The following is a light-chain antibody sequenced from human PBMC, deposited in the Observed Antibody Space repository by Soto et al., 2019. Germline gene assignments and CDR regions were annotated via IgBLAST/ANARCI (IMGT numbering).Light chain of an antibody. Sequence: EVVLTQSPGTLSLSPGERATLSCRASQSVSNNYLAWYQQKPGQSPKLVIFGSSDRATGIPDRFSGSGSGTDFTLPISSLEAEDFAVYYCQQYGSSPPYTFGQGTKLEIK. CDR2: GSS. CDR1: QSVSNNY. V-gene: IGKV3-20*01. J-gene: IGKJ2*01. CDR3: QQYGSSPPYT.